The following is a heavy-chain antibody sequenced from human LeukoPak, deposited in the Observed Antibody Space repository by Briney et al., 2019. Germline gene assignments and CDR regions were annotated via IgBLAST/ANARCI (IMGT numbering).Heavy chain of an antibody. CDR3: ARVSYDSNGYSFSSDAFDI. Sequence: ASVNVSCKAYGYTLTIYAMHWVRPAPGQRLEWMGWINAGNGKTKYSQKFQGRVTITRDTSASTAYMELSSLRSEDTAVYYCARVSYDSNGYSFSSDAFDIWGQGTMVTVSS. V-gene: IGHV1-3*01. CDR2: INAGNGKT. D-gene: IGHD3-22*01. CDR1: GYTLTIYA. J-gene: IGHJ3*02.